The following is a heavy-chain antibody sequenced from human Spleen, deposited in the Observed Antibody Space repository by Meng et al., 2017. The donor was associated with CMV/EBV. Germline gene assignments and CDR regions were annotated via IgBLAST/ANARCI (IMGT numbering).Heavy chain of an antibody. CDR3: ASRIAAAGFGYYGMDV. CDR2: VSAYIGNT. CDR1: GYTLKSYG. D-gene: IGHD6-13*01. Sequence: ASVKVSCKASGYTLKSYGINWVRQAPGQGLEWMGWVSAYIGNTNYAQKFQGRVTMTTDTSTSTAYMELSSLRSEDTAVYYCASRIAAAGFGYYGMDVWGQGTTVTVSS. J-gene: IGHJ6*02. V-gene: IGHV1-18*01.